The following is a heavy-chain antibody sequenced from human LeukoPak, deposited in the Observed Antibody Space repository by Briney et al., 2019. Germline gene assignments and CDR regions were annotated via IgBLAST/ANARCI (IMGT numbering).Heavy chain of an antibody. CDR2: ISGSGGST. CDR3: ARDHYYDSSGYYPDYFDY. Sequence: GGSLRLSCAASRFTFSSYAMSWVRQAPGKGLEWVSAISGSGGSTYYADSVKGRFTISRDNSKNTLYLQMNSLRAEDTAVYYCARDHYYDSSGYYPDYFDYWGQGTLATVSS. D-gene: IGHD3-22*01. V-gene: IGHV3-23*01. J-gene: IGHJ4*02. CDR1: RFTFSSYA.